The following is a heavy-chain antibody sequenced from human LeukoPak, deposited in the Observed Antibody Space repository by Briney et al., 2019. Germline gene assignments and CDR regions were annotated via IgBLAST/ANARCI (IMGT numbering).Heavy chain of an antibody. CDR1: GYTFSGYF. J-gene: IGHJ4*02. CDR3: ARGRDGYNYVDY. CDR2: INANSGGT. Sequence: ASVKVSCKAFGYTFSGYFLEWVRQAPGQGLEWMGWINANSGGTNYEQRFQGRVTMTRDTSINTAYMELSRLTYDDTAVYYCARGRDGYNYVDYWGQGTLVTVSS. D-gene: IGHD5-24*01. V-gene: IGHV1-2*02.